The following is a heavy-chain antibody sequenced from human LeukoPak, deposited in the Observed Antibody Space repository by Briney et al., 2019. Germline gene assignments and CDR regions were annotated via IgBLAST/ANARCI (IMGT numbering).Heavy chain of an antibody. V-gene: IGHV6-1*01. Sequence: SQTLSLTYAISGDRVSSNSAAWNWIRQSPSRGLEWLGRTYYRSDCYIDYAVSVKSRVSITPDTAKNQFSLQLNSVTPEDTAIYYCAREGSYFDYWGQGTLVTVSS. CDR3: AREGSYFDY. J-gene: IGHJ4*02. CDR1: GDRVSSNSAA. CDR2: TYYRSDCYI.